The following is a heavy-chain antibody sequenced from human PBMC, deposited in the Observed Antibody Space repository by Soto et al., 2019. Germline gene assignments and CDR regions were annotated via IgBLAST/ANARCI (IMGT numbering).Heavy chain of an antibody. Sequence: QVTLKESGPVLVKPTEPLTLTCTVSGFSLSNARMGVSWIRQPPGKALEWLAHIFSNDEKSYSTSLKSRLTISKDTSKSQVVLTMTNMDPVDTATYYCARTPPTVTTLKDAFDIWGQGTMVTVSS. D-gene: IGHD4-17*01. V-gene: IGHV2-26*01. J-gene: IGHJ3*02. CDR3: ARTPPTVTTLKDAFDI. CDR1: GFSLSNARMG. CDR2: IFSNDEK.